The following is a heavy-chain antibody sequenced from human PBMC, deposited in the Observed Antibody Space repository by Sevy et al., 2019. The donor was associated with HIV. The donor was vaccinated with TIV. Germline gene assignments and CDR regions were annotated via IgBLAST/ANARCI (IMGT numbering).Heavy chain of an antibody. J-gene: IGHJ3*02. D-gene: IGHD3-16*01. CDR1: GYTFTSYD. CDR2: MNPNSGNT. Sequence: ASVKVSCKASGYTFTSYDINWVRQATGQGLEWMGWMNPNSGNTGYAQKFQGRVTMTTNTSISKAYMGLSSLRSEDTAVYYCARMFGGYFYRSGAFDIWGQGTMVTVSS. V-gene: IGHV1-8*01. CDR3: ARMFGGYFYRSGAFDI.